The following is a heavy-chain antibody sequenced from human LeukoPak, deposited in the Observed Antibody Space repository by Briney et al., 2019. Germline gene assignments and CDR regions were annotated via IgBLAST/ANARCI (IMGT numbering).Heavy chain of an antibody. CDR2: IIPIFGTA. CDR3: ASSGWYVYYYYYMDV. Sequence: ASVKVSCKASGYTFTGYYMHWVRQAPGQGLEWMGGIIPIFGTANYAQKFQGRVTITADKSTSTAYMELSSLRSEDTAVYYCASSGWYVYYYYYMDVWGKGTTVTVSS. J-gene: IGHJ6*03. D-gene: IGHD6-19*01. CDR1: GYTFTGYY. V-gene: IGHV1-69*06.